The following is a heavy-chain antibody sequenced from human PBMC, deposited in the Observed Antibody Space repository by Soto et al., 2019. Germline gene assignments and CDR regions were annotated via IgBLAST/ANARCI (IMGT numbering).Heavy chain of an antibody. CDR1: GGSISSYY. Sequence: QVQLQESGPGLVKPSETLSLTCTVSGGSISSYYWSWIRQPPGKGLEWIGYIYYSGSTNYNPSLKSRVTISVDTSKNQFSLKLSSVTAADTAVYYCARLVDGGYPNWYFDLWGRGTLVTVSS. J-gene: IGHJ2*01. CDR3: ARLVDGGYPNWYFDL. D-gene: IGHD5-12*01. V-gene: IGHV4-59*08. CDR2: IYYSGST.